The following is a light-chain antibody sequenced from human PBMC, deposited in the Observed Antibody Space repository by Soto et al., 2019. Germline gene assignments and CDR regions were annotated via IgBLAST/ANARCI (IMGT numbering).Light chain of an antibody. CDR3: QSYDNNLSGSV. Sequence: QSVLTQPPSVSGAPGQMVTISCTGSYSNIGAGYDVHWYQQLPGTAPKLLIYGNSNRPSGVPDRFSGSKSGTSASLAITGLQDEDEADYYGQSYDNNLSGSVFGGGTKLTVL. CDR1: YSNIGAGYD. J-gene: IGLJ2*01. CDR2: GNS. V-gene: IGLV1-40*01.